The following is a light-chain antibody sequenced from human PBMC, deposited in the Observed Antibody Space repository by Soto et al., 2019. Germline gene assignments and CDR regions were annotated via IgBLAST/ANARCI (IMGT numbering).Light chain of an antibody. CDR3: QQHSNSPWT. J-gene: IGKJ1*01. CDR1: QTISNNY. CDR2: AVS. Sequence: EIVLTQSPGTLPLSPGESAALSCRASQTISNNYLIWYRQKPGHAPRLLTYAVSSRAAGFPDRFSGIGSGKHFTPTIARVEHEDSAVYHWQQHSNSPWTLGPGTMVQI. V-gene: IGKV3-20*01.